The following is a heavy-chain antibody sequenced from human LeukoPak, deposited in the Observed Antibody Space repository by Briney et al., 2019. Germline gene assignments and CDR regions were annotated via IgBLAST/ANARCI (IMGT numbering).Heavy chain of an antibody. CDR2: IWYDGSNK. D-gene: IGHD1-7*01. V-gene: IGHV3-33*01. Sequence: GRSLRLSCAASGFTFSSYGMHWVRQAPGKGLEWVAVIWYDGSNKYYADSVKGRFTISRDNSKNTLYLQMNSLRAEDTAVYYCARDPGTTHYYFDYWGQGTLVTVSS. J-gene: IGHJ4*02. CDR1: GFTFSSYG. CDR3: ARDPGTTHYYFDY.